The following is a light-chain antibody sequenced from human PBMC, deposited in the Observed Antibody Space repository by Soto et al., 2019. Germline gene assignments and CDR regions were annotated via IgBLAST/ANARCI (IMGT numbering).Light chain of an antibody. CDR3: QQYHNLLT. V-gene: IGKV1-33*01. J-gene: IGKJ4*01. CDR1: QDISNY. Sequence: DIQMTQSPSSLSASVGDRVTITCQASQDISNYLNWFQHKPGKAPKLLISDASNLETVVPSRFSGSGSGTDFTFTINSLQSEDFATYYCQQYHNLLTFGGGTKVEIK. CDR2: DAS.